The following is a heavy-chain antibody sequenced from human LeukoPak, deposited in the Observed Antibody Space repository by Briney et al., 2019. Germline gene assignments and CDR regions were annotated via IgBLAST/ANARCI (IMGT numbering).Heavy chain of an antibody. CDR3: AKALGAICATDCASRYLDC. V-gene: IGHV3-30*18. Sequence: GGSLRLSCAASGFTFSSYGMHWVRQAPGKGLEWVAVISYDGSNKYYADSMKGRFTTSRDNSKNTLYLQMDTLRAEDTAVYFCAKALGAICATDCASRYLDCWGQGTLVTVSS. D-gene: IGHD2-15*01. CDR1: GFTFSSYG. CDR2: ISYDGSNK. J-gene: IGHJ4*02.